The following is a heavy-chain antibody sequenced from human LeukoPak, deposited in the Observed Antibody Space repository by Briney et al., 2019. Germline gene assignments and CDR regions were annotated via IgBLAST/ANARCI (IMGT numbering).Heavy chain of an antibody. D-gene: IGHD2-8*02. CDR3: AKQPWWKGYFDY. CDR1: GFTFSSYG. CDR2: IRSDGTSK. J-gene: IGHJ4*02. Sequence: GGSLRLSSAASGFTFSSYGMHWVRQAPGKGLEWVAFIRSDGTSKYYTDSVKGRFTISRDNSKNTLYLQMNSLRAEDTAVYYCAKQPWWKGYFDYWGQGTLVTVSS. V-gene: IGHV3-30*02.